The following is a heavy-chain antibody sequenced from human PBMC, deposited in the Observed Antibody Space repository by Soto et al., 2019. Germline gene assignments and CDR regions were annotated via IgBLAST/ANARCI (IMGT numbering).Heavy chain of an antibody. D-gene: IGHD3-9*01. CDR3: AKDPPPYYDILTGPRTINDY. CDR2: ISGSGGST. Sequence: GGSLRLSCAASGFTLSSYAMSWVRQAPGKGLEWVSAISGSGGSTYYADSVKGRFTISRDNSKNTLYLQMNSLRAEDTAVYYCAKDPPPYYDILTGPRTINDYWGQGTLVTVSS. J-gene: IGHJ4*02. V-gene: IGHV3-23*01. CDR1: GFTLSSYA.